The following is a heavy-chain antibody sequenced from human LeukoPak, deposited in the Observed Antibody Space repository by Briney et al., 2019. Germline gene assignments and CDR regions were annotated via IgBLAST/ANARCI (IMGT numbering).Heavy chain of an antibody. V-gene: IGHV3-30*02. J-gene: IGHJ4*02. CDR1: GFTFSTYG. CDR2: IWYDGNNK. Sequence: PGGSLRLSCAASGFTFSTYGMQWVRQAPGKGLEWVAIIWYDGNNKYYADPVKGRFTISRDNSKNTSYLQMNSLRPEDTAVYYCAGGWYYFDYWGQGTLVTVSS. CDR3: AGGWYYFDY. D-gene: IGHD6-19*01.